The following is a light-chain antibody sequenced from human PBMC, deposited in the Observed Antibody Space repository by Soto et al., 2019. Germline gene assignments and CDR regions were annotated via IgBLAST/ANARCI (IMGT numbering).Light chain of an antibody. V-gene: IGKV1-6*01. CDR2: SAS. CDR1: QGISNW. Sequence: IQMTQSPSTLSASIGDTVTGACRASQGISNWLAWYQQKPGKAPKLLIYSASSLHGGVPSRFSGSGSGTDFTLTISSLQPEDFATYYCLQDYIYPWTFGQGTKVDI. J-gene: IGKJ1*01. CDR3: LQDYIYPWT.